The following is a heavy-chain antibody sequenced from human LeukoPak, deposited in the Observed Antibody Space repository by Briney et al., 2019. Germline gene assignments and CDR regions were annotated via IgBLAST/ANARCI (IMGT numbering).Heavy chain of an antibody. Sequence: GGSLRLSCVASGFIFSSYSMNWVRQAPGKGLEWVSSMTSSSTYMYYVDSAKGRFTISRDNAKSSLYLQMYGLRAEDTAVYYCARARIRPYYYDTSGYRNDAFDIWGQGTMVTVSS. J-gene: IGHJ3*02. CDR3: ARARIRPYYYDTSGYRNDAFDI. CDR2: MTSSSTYM. V-gene: IGHV3-21*06. D-gene: IGHD3-22*01. CDR1: GFIFSSYS.